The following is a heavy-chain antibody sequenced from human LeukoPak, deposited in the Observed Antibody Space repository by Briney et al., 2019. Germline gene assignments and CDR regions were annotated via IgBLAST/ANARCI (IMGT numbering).Heavy chain of an antibody. V-gene: IGHV1-69*05. CDR1: GGTFSSYA. J-gene: IGHJ5*02. D-gene: IGHD2-21*02. Sequence: ASVKVSCKASGGTFSSYAISWGRQAPGQGLEWMGRIIPIFGTANYAQKFQGRVTITTDESTSTAYMELSSLRSEDTAVYYCAAECGGDCYSGWFDPWGQGTLVTVSS. CDR3: AAECGGDCYSGWFDP. CDR2: IIPIFGTA.